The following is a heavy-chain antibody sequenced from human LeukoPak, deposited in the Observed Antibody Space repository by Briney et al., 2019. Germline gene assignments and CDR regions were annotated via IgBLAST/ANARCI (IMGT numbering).Heavy chain of an antibody. J-gene: IGHJ4*02. CDR1: GFTFSSYW. CDR2: INSDGSST. CDR3: ARDISAYGSGSYYNALDY. V-gene: IGHV3-74*01. Sequence: GGSLRLSCAASGFTFSSYWMHWVRQAPGKGLVWVSRINSDGSSTSYADSVKGRFTISRDNAKNTLYLQMNSLRAEDTAVYYCARDISAYGSGSYYNALDYWGQGTLVTVSS. D-gene: IGHD3-10*01.